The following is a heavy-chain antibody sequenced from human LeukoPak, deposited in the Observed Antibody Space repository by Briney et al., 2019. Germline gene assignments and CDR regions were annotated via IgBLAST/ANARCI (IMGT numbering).Heavy chain of an antibody. D-gene: IGHD1-26*01. CDR2: ISASGGHT. J-gene: IGHJ4*02. V-gene: IGHV3-23*01. Sequence: GGSLRLSCAASGSTFSSCAMSWVRQAPGKWLEWVSGISASGGHTFYADSMKGRFSISRDNSKNTLYLQMNSLRAEDTAIYYCAKYSGNYFGDYWGPGNLVTVSS. CDR1: GSTFSSCA. CDR3: AKYSGNYFGDY.